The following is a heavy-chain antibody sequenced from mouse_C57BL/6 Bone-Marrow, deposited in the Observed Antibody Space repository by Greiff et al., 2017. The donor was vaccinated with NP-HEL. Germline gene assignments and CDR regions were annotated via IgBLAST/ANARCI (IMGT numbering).Heavy chain of an antibody. Sequence: VQLQQSGPELVKPGASVKMSCKASGYTFTDYNMHWVKQSHGKSLEWIGYINPNNGGTSYNQKFKGKATLTVNKSSSTAYMELRSLTSEDSAVYYCARAVVATSDYFDYWGQGTTLTVSS. CDR2: INPNNGGT. CDR3: ARAVVATSDYFDY. J-gene: IGHJ2*01. D-gene: IGHD1-1*01. V-gene: IGHV1-22*01. CDR1: GYTFTDYN.